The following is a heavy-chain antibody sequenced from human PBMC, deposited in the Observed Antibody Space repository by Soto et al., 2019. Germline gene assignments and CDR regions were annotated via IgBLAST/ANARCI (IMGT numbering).Heavy chain of an antibody. D-gene: IGHD2-2*01. J-gene: IGHJ6*02. CDR1: GGSISSSSYY. CDR3: ASPGPDRDYYYGMDV. CDR2: IYYSGST. V-gene: IGHV4-39*01. Sequence: QLQLQESGPGLVKPSETLSLTCTVSGGSISSSSYYWGWIRQPPGKGLEWIGSIYYSGSTYYNPSLKSRVTISVDTSKNQFSLKLSSVTAADTAVYYCASPGPDRDYYYGMDVWGQGTTVTVSS.